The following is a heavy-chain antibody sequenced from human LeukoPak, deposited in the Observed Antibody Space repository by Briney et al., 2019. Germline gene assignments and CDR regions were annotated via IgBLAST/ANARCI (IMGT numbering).Heavy chain of an antibody. CDR3: ARAYSSGWNDAFDI. Sequence: GGSPRLSCAASGFTFSSYWMSWVRQAPGKGLEWVANIKQDGSEKYYVDSVKGRFTISRDNAKNSLYLQMNSLRAEETAVYYCARAYSSGWNDAFDIWGQGTMVTVSS. D-gene: IGHD6-19*01. CDR2: IKQDGSEK. V-gene: IGHV3-7*01. J-gene: IGHJ3*02. CDR1: GFTFSSYW.